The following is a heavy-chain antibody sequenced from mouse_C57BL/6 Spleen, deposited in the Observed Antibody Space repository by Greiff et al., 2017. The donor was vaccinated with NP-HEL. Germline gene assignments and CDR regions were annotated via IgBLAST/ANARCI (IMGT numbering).Heavy chain of an antibody. CDR2: IDPSDSYT. CDR1: GYTFTSYW. J-gene: IGHJ4*01. CDR3: ARREDYYGSSYAMDY. D-gene: IGHD1-1*01. V-gene: IGHV1-69*01. Sequence: QVQLQQPGAELVMPGASVKLSCKASGYTFTSYWMHWVKQRPGQGLEWIGEIDPSDSYTNYNQKFKGKSTLTVDKSSSTAYMQLSSLTSEDSAVYYCARREDYYGSSYAMDYWGQGTSVTVSS.